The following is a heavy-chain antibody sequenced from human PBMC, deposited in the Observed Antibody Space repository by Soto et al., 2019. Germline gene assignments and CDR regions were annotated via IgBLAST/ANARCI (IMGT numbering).Heavy chain of an antibody. Sequence: ASVKVSCKASGYTFTSYAMHWVRQAPGQRLEWMGWINAGNGNTKYSQKFQGRVTITRDTSASTAYMELSSLRSEDTAVYYCEGRLVGATRGLFDYWGQGTLVTVSS. CDR2: INAGNGNT. V-gene: IGHV1-3*01. CDR1: GYTFTSYA. J-gene: IGHJ4*02. D-gene: IGHD1-26*01. CDR3: EGRLVGATRGLFDY.